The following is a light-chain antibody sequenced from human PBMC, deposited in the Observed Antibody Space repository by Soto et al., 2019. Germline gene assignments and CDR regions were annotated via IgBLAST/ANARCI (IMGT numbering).Light chain of an antibody. CDR1: QGISSY. J-gene: IGKJ5*01. CDR2: AAS. Sequence: AIRMTQSPSSLSASTGERVTITCRASQGISSYLAWYQQKPGKAPKLLIYAASTLQSGVASKFSGSGSGTDFTLTISSLEPEDFAVYYCQQRSNWPPITFGQGTRLEIK. CDR3: QQRSNWPPIT. V-gene: IGKV1-8*01.